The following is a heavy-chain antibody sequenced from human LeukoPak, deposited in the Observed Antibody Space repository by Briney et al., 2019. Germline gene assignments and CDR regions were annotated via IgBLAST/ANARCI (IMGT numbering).Heavy chain of an antibody. CDR1: GFTFDDYA. V-gene: IGHV3-9*01. D-gene: IGHD6-19*01. CDR3: AKRSSGWYYFDY. Sequence: GGSLRLSCVASGFTFDDYAMHWVRQAPGKGLEWVSGISWNSGSIGYADSVKGRFTISRDNAKNSLYLQMNSLRAEDTALYYCAKRSSGWYYFDYWGQGTLVTVSS. CDR2: ISWNSGSI. J-gene: IGHJ4*02.